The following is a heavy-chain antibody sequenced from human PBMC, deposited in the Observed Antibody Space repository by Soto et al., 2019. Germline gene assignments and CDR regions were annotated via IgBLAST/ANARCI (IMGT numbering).Heavy chain of an antibody. J-gene: IGHJ4*02. CDR1: GFTFSRYD. V-gene: IGHV3-30*03. CDR3: ATKTVDDFDY. CDR2: ISSDGSNK. D-gene: IGHD4-17*01. Sequence: GGSLRLSCAASGFTFSRYDMHWVRQAPGKGLDWVAVISSDGSNKYYADSVKGRFTISRDDSKTTLYLQMNSLRAEDTAVYYCATKTVDDFDYWGQGTLVTVSS.